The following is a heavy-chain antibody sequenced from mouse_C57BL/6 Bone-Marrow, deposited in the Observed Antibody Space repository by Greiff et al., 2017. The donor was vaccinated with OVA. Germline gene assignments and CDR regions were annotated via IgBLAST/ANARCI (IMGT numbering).Heavy chain of an antibody. D-gene: IGHD2-12*01. CDR1: GYAFSSSW. Sequence: VQLQQSGPELVKPGASVKISCKASGYAFSSSWMNWVKQRPGKGLEWIGAIYPGNSDTSYNQKFKGKAKLTAVTSASTAYMELSSLTNEDSAVYYCTRYEAAWFAYWGQGTLVTVSA. CDR2: IYPGNSDT. J-gene: IGHJ3*01. CDR3: TRYEAAWFAY. V-gene: IGHV1-5*01.